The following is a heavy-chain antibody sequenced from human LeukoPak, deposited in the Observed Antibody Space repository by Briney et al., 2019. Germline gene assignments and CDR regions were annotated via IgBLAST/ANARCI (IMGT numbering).Heavy chain of an antibody. D-gene: IGHD2-2*01. CDR1: GYTFTAYG. CDR2: ISGHAGNT. CDR3: ASPLGYCSSTSCYGAFDI. J-gene: IGHJ3*02. Sequence: GASVKVSCKTSGYTFTAYGITWVRQAPGQGLEWMGWISGHAGNTDYSQKFQGRVTLTTDTSTSTAYMELTTLRSDDTAVYYCASPLGYCSSTSCYGAFDIWGQGTMVTVSS. V-gene: IGHV1-18*01.